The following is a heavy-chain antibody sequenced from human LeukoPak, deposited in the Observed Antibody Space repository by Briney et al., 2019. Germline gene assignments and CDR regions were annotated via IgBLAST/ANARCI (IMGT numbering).Heavy chain of an antibody. CDR1: GFTFSSYS. CDR2: ISSSSYI. J-gene: IGHJ4*02. CDR3: ASAGIAYCGGDCYSGFDY. D-gene: IGHD2-21*02. Sequence: GGSLRLSCAASGFTFSSYSMNWVRQAPGKGLEWVSSISSSSYIYYADSVKGRFTISRDNAKNSLYLQMNSLRAEDTAVYYCASAGIAYCGGDCYSGFDYWGQGTLVTVSS. V-gene: IGHV3-21*01.